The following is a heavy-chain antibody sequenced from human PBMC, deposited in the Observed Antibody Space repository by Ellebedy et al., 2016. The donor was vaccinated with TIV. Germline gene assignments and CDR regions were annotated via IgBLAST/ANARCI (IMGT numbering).Heavy chain of an antibody. J-gene: IGHJ4*02. CDR3: AGPAAIGTKTFNF. CDR1: GFTFSDYW. D-gene: IGHD2/OR15-2a*01. CDR2: INPDGSVQ. V-gene: IGHV3-7*01. Sequence: GESLKISCEASGFTFSDYWMIWVRQAPGKGLEWVANINPDGSVQAYVDSVKGRFAISRDNAKNSLYLQMNSLRAEDTAVYFCAGPAAIGTKTFNFWGQGTLVTVSS.